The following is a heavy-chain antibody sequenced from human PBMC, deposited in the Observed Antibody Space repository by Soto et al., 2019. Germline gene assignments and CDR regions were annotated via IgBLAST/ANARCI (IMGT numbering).Heavy chain of an antibody. V-gene: IGHV4-34*01. Sequence: QMQLQQWGAGLLKPSETLSLTCAVYGGSFSGYYWSWIRQPPGKGLEWIGEINHSGSTNYNPSLKSRVTISVDTSKNQFSLKLSSVTAADTAVYYCASVASVAGTLSYWGQGTLVTVSS. CDR3: ASVASVAGTLSY. D-gene: IGHD6-19*01. CDR2: INHSGST. J-gene: IGHJ4*02. CDR1: GGSFSGYY.